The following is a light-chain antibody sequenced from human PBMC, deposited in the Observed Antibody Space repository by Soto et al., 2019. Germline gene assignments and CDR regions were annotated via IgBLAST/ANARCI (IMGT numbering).Light chain of an antibody. V-gene: IGKV1-12*01. CDR2: SAS. J-gene: IGKJ2*01. Sequence: DIQMTQSPSSVSASVGDRVTITCRASQGIDNWLAWYQQKPGKAPKILIYSASTLQDGVPSRFSGSGYGTDFPLTISNLQPEDFATYFCQRTNSFPPYTFGQGTKLEI. CDR3: QRTNSFPPYT. CDR1: QGIDNW.